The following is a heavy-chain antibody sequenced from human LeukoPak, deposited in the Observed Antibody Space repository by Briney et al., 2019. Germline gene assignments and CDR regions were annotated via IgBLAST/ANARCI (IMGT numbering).Heavy chain of an antibody. D-gene: IGHD2-15*01. CDR2: IYYSGST. CDR3: ARELLCSGGSCYFDY. V-gene: IGHV4-39*02. CDR1: GGSISSSSYY. Sequence: PPETLSLTCTVSGGSISSSSYYWGWIRQPPGKGLEWIGSIYYSGSTYYNPSLKSRVTISVDTSKNQFSLKLSSVTAADTAVYYCARELLCSGGSCYFDYWGQGTLVTVSS. J-gene: IGHJ4*03.